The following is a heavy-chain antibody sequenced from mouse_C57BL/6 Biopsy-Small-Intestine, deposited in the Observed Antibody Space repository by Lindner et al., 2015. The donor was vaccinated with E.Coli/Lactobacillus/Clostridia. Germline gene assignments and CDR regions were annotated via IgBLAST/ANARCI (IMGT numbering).Heavy chain of an antibody. J-gene: IGHJ1*03. D-gene: IGHD1-1*02. CDR1: GGTFSSYA. CDR3: AGMDALWITGTTLPYHFYMDV. CDR2: IIPIFGIA. Sequence: SVKVSCKASGGTFSSYAISWVRQAPGQGLEWMGGIIPIFGIANYAQKFQGRVTITADESTSTAYMELSSLRSEDTAVYYCAGMDALWITGTTLPYHFYMDVWGKGTTVTVSS. V-gene: IGHV1-81*01.